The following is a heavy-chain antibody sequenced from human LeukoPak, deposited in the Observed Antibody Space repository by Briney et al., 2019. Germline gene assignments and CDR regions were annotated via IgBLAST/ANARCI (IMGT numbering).Heavy chain of an antibody. CDR1: GLPFSNYG. D-gene: IGHD5-12*01. J-gene: IGHJ4*02. CDR2: ISPGGPT. CDR3: AKDGAWLRFDD. Sequence: GGTLRLSCAGSGLPFSNYGMNWVRHAPGKGLEWVSGISPGGPTYYADSVKGRFTISRDDSKNTLYLQMNNLRAEDTAVYYCAKDGAWLRFDDWGQGIFVTVSS. V-gene: IGHV3-23*01.